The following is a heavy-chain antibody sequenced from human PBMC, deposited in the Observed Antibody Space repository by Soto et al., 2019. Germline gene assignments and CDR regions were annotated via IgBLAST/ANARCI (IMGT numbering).Heavy chain of an antibody. CDR1: GGTFSSYA. CDR2: IIPIFGTA. V-gene: IGHV1-69*13. J-gene: IGHJ6*02. Sequence: EASVKVSCKASGGTFSSYAISWVRQAPGQGLEWMGGIIPIFGTANYAQKFQGRVTITADESTSTAYMELSSLRSEDTAVYYCARDVGTTYSYGIYVWGQGNTVPVSS. CDR3: ARDVGTTYSYGIYV. D-gene: IGHD1-1*01.